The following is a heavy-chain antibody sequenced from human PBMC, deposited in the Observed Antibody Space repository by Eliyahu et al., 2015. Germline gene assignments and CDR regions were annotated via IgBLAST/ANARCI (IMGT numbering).Heavy chain of an antibody. CDR2: IDPSDSYX. CDR1: GYSFTSYW. Sequence: EVQLVQSGAEVKKPGESXRXSCXGSGYSFTSYWISWVRQMPGKGLEWMGMIDPSDSYXXYSPSFQGHVTISGDKSISTAYLQWTSLKASDSAMYYCARHSSTWKNWXDPWGQGTLXTVXS. CDR3: ARHSSTWKNWXDP. V-gene: IGHV5-10-1*03. J-gene: IGHJ5*02. D-gene: IGHD6-13*01.